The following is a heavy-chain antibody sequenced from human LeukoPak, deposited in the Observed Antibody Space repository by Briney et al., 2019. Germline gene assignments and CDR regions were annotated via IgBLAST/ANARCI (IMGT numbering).Heavy chain of an antibody. V-gene: IGHV1-2*02. CDR3: ARAPMIVVIFPPRLDF. D-gene: IGHD3-22*01. J-gene: IGHJ4*02. CDR1: GYTFTGYY. Sequence: PGASVKVSCKTSGYTFTGYYMHWVRQAPGQGLEWMGWINPNTGGTNYAQKFQGRVTMTSDTSISTAYMELSSLKSDDTAIYYCARAPMIVVIFPPRLDFWGQGTLVTVSS. CDR2: INPNTGGT.